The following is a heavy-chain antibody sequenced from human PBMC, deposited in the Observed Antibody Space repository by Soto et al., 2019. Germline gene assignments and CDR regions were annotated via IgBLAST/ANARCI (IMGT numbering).Heavy chain of an antibody. J-gene: IGHJ4*02. CDR3: GRDPYYGAIDY. V-gene: IGHV3-7*01. D-gene: IGHD3-10*01. CDR1: GFSFSSSW. Sequence: EVQLMVSGGGLVQPGGSLSFSWVTSGFSFSSSWMAWVRQAPGKGLEWVADIKKDGTEINYVDSVKGRVTISRDNAMNSLYLQMDSLRVDDTAVYYCGRDPYYGAIDYWGLGTQVIVSS. CDR2: IKKDGTEI.